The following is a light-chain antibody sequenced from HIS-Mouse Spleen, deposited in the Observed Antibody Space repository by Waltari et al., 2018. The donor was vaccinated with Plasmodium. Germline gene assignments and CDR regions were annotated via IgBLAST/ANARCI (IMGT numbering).Light chain of an antibody. V-gene: IGKV1-33*01. CDR2: DAS. J-gene: IGKJ3*01. Sequence: DIQMTQSQSSLSAAVGDRVTITCQASQDIIKYLNWYQQKPGKAPKLLIYDASNFETGVPSRFSGSGSGTDFTFTISSLQPEDIATYYCQQYDNLPPLFTFGPGTKVDIK. CDR3: QQYDNLPPLFT. CDR1: QDIIKY.